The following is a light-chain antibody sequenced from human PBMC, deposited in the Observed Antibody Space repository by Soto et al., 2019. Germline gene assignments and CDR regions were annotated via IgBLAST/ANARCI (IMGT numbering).Light chain of an antibody. CDR2: GAS. Sequence: EIVLTQSPFTLSVSPRERVTLSCRASQRLSSKLAWYQQKPGQAPRLLIYGASTRATGIPARFSGSGSGTEFTLTISSLQSGDFAVYYCQQYNNWPPITFGQGTRLEIK. CDR3: QQYNNWPPIT. CDR1: QRLSSK. V-gene: IGKV3-15*01. J-gene: IGKJ5*01.